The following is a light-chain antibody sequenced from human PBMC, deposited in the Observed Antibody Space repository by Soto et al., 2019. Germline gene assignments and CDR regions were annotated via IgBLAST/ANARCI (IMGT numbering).Light chain of an antibody. J-gene: IGKJ5*01. Sequence: EIVMTQSPVTLSVSPGERATLSCRASQNISRSLAWYQQKPGQAPRLLIYGASSRATGIPDRFSGSGSGTGFTLTINRLEPEDFAVYYCQQYGSSPNTFGQGTRLEIK. V-gene: IGKV3-20*01. CDR3: QQYGSSPNT. CDR2: GAS. CDR1: QNISRS.